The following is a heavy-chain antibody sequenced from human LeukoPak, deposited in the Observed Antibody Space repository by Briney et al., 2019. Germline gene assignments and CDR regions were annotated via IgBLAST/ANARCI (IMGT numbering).Heavy chain of an antibody. Sequence: ASVKVSCKASGYTFTSYDINWVRQATGQGLEWMGWMNPNSGNRGCAQKFQGRVTITRDTSISTAYMELSSLRSEDTAVYYCARVVGAIDYWGQGTLVTVSS. J-gene: IGHJ4*02. D-gene: IGHD1-26*01. CDR1: GYTFTSYD. V-gene: IGHV1-8*01. CDR2: MNPNSGNR. CDR3: ARVVGAIDY.